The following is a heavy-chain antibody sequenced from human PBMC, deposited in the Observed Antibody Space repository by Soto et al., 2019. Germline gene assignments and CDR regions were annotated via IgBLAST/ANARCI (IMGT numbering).Heavy chain of an antibody. V-gene: IGHV3-30*18. J-gene: IGHJ4*02. D-gene: IGHD2-15*01. CDR3: AKERRYCSGGSCYGLDY. CDR1: GFTFSSYG. CDR2: ISYDGSNK. Sequence: HPGGSLSLSCAASGFTFSSYGMHWVRQAPGKRLEWVAVISYDGSNKYYAESVKGRFTISRDNSKNTLYLQMNSLRAEDTAVYFCAKERRYCSGGSCYGLDYWGQGTLVTVSS.